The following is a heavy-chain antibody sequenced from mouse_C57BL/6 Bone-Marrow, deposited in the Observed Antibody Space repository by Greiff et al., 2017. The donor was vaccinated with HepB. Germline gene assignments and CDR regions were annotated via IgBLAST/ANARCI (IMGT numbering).Heavy chain of an antibody. CDR1: GYTFTSYW. Sequence: QVQLQQPGAELVMPGASVKLSCKASGYTFTSYWMHWVKQRPGQGLEWIGEIDPSDSYTNYNQKFKGKSTLTVDKSSSTAYMQLSSLTSEDSAVYYCARVTTVVAPTVGFDVWGTGTTVTVSS. CDR2: IDPSDSYT. CDR3: ARVTTVVAPTVGFDV. V-gene: IGHV1-69*01. J-gene: IGHJ1*03. D-gene: IGHD1-1*01.